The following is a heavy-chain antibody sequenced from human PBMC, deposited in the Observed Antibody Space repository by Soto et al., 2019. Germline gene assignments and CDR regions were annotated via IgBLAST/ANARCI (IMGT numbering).Heavy chain of an antibody. CDR3: ERTVDTHMVDY. Sequence: PSETLSLTCVVSGYSISSGYYWGWIRQPPGKGLEWIGSIYHSGGTFYNPSLRSRLTISKDTSKNQFSLKLSSVTAADTAVYYCERTVDTHMVDYWGQGTLVTVSS. D-gene: IGHD5-18*01. CDR2: IYHSGGT. V-gene: IGHV4-38-2*01. J-gene: IGHJ4*02. CDR1: GYSISSGYY.